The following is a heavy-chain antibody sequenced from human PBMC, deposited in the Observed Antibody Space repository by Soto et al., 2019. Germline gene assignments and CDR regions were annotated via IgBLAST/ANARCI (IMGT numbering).Heavy chain of an antibody. CDR3: ASLIAVAGTIRY. Sequence: PSETLSLTCAVSGYSISSGYYWVWIRQPPGKGLEWIGSIYHSGSTYYNPSLKSRVTISVDTSKNQFSLKLSSVTAADTAVYYCASLIAVAGTIRYWGQGTLVTVSS. V-gene: IGHV4-38-2*01. J-gene: IGHJ4*02. CDR2: IYHSGST. CDR1: GYSISSGYY. D-gene: IGHD6-19*01.